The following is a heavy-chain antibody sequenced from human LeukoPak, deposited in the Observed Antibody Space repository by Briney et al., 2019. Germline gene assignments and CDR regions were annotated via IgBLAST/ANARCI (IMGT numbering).Heavy chain of an antibody. V-gene: IGHV3-74*01. CDR1: GFTFSSYW. Sequence: GGSLRLSCAASGFTFSSYWMHWVRQAPGKGLVWVSRINSDGSSTGYADSVKGRFTISRDNAKNTLYLQMNSLRAEDTAVYYCAREETTVTTYVYYYYGMDVWGQGTTVTVSS. D-gene: IGHD4-17*01. J-gene: IGHJ6*02. CDR3: AREETTVTTYVYYYYGMDV. CDR2: INSDGSST.